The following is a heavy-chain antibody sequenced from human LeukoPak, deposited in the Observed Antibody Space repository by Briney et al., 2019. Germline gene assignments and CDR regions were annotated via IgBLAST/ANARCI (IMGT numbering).Heavy chain of an antibody. CDR1: GFTFSDYY. Sequence: PGGSLRLSCAASGFTFSDYYMSWIRQAPGKGLEWVSYIGTTASITYYGDSVRGRFTISRDNAKNSLYLQMKSLRAEDTAIYYCARTYYYGSGNYNDAFDIWGRGTMVTVSS. CDR2: IGTTASIT. V-gene: IGHV3-11*01. CDR3: ARTYYYGSGNYNDAFDI. J-gene: IGHJ3*02. D-gene: IGHD3-10*01.